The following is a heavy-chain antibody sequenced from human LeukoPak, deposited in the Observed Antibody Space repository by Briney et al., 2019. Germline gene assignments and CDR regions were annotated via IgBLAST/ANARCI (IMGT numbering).Heavy chain of an antibody. D-gene: IGHD4-17*01. V-gene: IGHV1-18*01. J-gene: IGHJ4*02. CDR2: ISAYNGNT. CDR3: ASSTVTRVFDY. Sequence: ASVKVSCKASGYTFTSYGISWVRQAPGQGLEWMGWISAYNGNTNYAQKLQGRVTMTTDTSTSTAYMELRSLRSDNTAVYYCASSTVTRVFDYWGQGTLVTVSS. CDR1: GYTFTSYG.